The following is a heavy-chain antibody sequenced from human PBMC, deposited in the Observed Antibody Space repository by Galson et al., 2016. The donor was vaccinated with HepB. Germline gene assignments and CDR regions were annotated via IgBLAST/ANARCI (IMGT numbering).Heavy chain of an antibody. J-gene: IGHJ4*02. CDR2: IKTKSEGGTT. D-gene: IGHD5-12*01. CDR3: ATRGVPDNSGYLYYFDY. Sequence: SLRLSCATSRFTFNNVWMNWVRQAPGKGLEWVGRIKTKSEGGTTDYAAPVQGRFTISRDDSQNTLFLQMNSLETEDTAVYYCATRGVPDNSGYLYYFDYWGQGTLVTVS. V-gene: IGHV3-15*01. CDR1: RFTFNNVW.